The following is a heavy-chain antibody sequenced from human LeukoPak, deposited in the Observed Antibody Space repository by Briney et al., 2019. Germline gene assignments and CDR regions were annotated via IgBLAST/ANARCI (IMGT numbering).Heavy chain of an antibody. Sequence: GGSLRLSCAASGFTFSSHGMSWVRQAPGKGLEWVSTISGSGDNTYYADSVKGRFTISRDHAKNSLYLQMNSLRVEDTAVYYCARDASRYCSGGNCYSGLLGYFDYWGQGTLVTVSS. CDR3: ARDASRYCSGGNCYSGLLGYFDY. CDR2: ISGSGDNT. D-gene: IGHD2-15*01. CDR1: GFTFSSHG. V-gene: IGHV3-23*01. J-gene: IGHJ4*02.